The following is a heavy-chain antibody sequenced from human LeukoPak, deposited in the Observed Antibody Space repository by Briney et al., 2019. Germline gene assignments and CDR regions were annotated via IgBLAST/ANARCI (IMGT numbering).Heavy chain of an antibody. Sequence: SETLSLTCAVYGGSFSGYYWSWIRQPPGKGLEWIGEINHSGSTNYNPSLKSRITISVDTSKNQFSLKLSSVTAADTAVYYCARVAARPSGSSRVRAFDIWGQGTMVSVSS. CDR1: GGSFSGYY. V-gene: IGHV4-34*01. CDR3: ARVAARPSGSSRVRAFDI. J-gene: IGHJ3*02. CDR2: INHSGST. D-gene: IGHD6-6*01.